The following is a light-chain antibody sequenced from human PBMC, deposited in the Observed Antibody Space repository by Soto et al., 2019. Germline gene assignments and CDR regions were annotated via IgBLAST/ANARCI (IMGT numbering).Light chain of an antibody. Sequence: DIVMTQSPLSLPVTPGEPASISFSSIQSLLHSNGYNYLDWYLQKPGQSPQLLIYLGSNRASGVPDRFSGSGSGTDFTLKISRVEAEDVGVYYCMQPLQSWTFGQGTKVDIK. CDR1: QSLLHSNGYNY. J-gene: IGKJ1*01. CDR2: LGS. V-gene: IGKV2-28*01. CDR3: MQPLQSWT.